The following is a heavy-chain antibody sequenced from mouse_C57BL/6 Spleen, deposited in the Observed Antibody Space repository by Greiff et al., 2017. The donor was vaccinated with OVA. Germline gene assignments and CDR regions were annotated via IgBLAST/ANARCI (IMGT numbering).Heavy chain of an antibody. CDR1: GYTFTDYE. J-gene: IGHJ3*01. Sequence: QVQLQQSGAELVRPGASVTLSCKASGYTFTDYEMHWVKQTPVHGLEWIGAIDPETGGTAYNQKFKGKAILTADKSSSTAYMELRSLTSEDSAVYYCTREGNWAPFAYWGQGTLVTVSA. CDR3: TREGNWAPFAY. CDR2: IDPETGGT. V-gene: IGHV1-15*01. D-gene: IGHD4-1*01.